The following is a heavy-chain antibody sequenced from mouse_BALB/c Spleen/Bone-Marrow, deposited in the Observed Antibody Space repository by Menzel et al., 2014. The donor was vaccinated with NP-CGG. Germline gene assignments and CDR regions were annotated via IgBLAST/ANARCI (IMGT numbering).Heavy chain of an antibody. CDR2: ISSGSSTI. CDR1: GFTFSSFG. J-gene: IGHJ3*01. D-gene: IGHD2-1*01. Sequence: EVKLVESGGGLVQPGGSRKLSCAASGFTFSSFGMHWVRQAPEKGLEWVAYISSGSSTIYYADTVKGRFTISRDNPKNTLFLQMTSLRSEDTAMYYCARGGNFAWFAYWGQGILVTVSA. V-gene: IGHV5-17*02. CDR3: ARGGNFAWFAY.